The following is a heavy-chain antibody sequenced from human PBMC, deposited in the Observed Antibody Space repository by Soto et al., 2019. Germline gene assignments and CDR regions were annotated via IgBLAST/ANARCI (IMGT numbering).Heavy chain of an antibody. J-gene: IGHJ4*02. D-gene: IGHD6-19*01. CDR1: GGSISNYY. Sequence: QVQLQESDPGLVKPSETLSLTCTVSGGSISNYYWSWIRQAPGKRLEWIGYIYYTTNYNPSLKSRVTISADTSKNQISLKLTSVTAADTAVYYCARTSPVAGGFDYWGQGTLVTVSS. V-gene: IGHV4-59*01. CDR2: IYYTT. CDR3: ARTSPVAGGFDY.